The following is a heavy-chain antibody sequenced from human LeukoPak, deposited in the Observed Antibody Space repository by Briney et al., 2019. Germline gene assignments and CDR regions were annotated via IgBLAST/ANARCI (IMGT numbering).Heavy chain of an antibody. V-gene: IGHV1-18*01. Sequence: ASVKVSCKASGYTFTSYGISWVRQAPGQGLEWMGWISAYNGNTNYAQKLQGRVTMTTDTSTSTAYMELRSLRSDDTAVYYCAGGRYYDSSGYYFSRFDPWGQGTLVTVSS. D-gene: IGHD3-22*01. CDR3: AGGRYYDSSGYYFSRFDP. CDR2: ISAYNGNT. J-gene: IGHJ5*02. CDR1: GYTFTSYG.